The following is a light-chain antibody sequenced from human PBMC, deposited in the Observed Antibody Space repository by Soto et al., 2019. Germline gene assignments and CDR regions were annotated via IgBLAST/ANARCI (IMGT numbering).Light chain of an antibody. CDR3: SSFAYSNPWV. V-gene: IGLV2-8*01. Sequence: QSALTQPPSASGSPGQSVTISCTGTSSDVGAYNYVSWYQQHAGKAPKLVIYEVTKRPSGVPDRFSGSKSANTASLTVSGLQAEDEADYKCSSFAYSNPWVLGGGTKVTVL. CDR1: SSDVGAYNY. CDR2: EVT. J-gene: IGLJ3*02.